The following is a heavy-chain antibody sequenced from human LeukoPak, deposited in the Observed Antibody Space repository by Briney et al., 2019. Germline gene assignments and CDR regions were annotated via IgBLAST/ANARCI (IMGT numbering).Heavy chain of an antibody. CDR3: ASRNYDYVWGSYRYGNWFDP. Sequence: SQTLSLTCTVSGGSISSGGYYWSWIRQPPGKGLEWIGEINHSGSTNYNPSLKSRVTISVDTSKNQFSLKLSSVTAADTAVYYCASRNYDYVWGSYRYGNWFDPWGQGTLVTVSS. CDR1: GGSISSGGYY. J-gene: IGHJ5*02. CDR2: INHSGST. D-gene: IGHD3-16*02. V-gene: IGHV4-30-2*01.